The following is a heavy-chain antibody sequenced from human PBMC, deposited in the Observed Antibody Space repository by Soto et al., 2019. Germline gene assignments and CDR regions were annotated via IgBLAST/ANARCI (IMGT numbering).Heavy chain of an antibody. CDR2: IIPIFGTA. J-gene: IGHJ4*02. V-gene: IGHV1-69*13. D-gene: IGHD2-2*01. CDR1: GGTFSSYA. Sequence: SVKVSCKASGGTFSSYAISWVRQAPGQGLEWMGGIIPIFGTANYEQKFQVRVTITADASTSTAYMELSSLRSEDTAVYYCAIGYCSSTSCNAIDYWGQGTRVTVSS. CDR3: AIGYCSSTSCNAIDY.